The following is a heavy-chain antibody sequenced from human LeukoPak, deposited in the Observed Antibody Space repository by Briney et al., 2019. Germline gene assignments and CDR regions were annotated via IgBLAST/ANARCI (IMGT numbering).Heavy chain of an antibody. CDR3: AKDSYYYDPTFFDY. V-gene: IGHV3-23*01. Sequence: GGSLRLSCAASGYTFSSYTMSWVRQARGKGLEWVSAISGSGGSTYYADSVKGRFTISRDNSKNTLYLQMNSLRAEDTAVYYCAKDSYYYDPTFFDYWGQGTLVTVSS. CDR1: GYTFSSYT. D-gene: IGHD3-22*01. J-gene: IGHJ4*02. CDR2: ISGSGGST.